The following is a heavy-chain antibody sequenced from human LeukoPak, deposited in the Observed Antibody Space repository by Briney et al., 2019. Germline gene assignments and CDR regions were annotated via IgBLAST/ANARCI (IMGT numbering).Heavy chain of an antibody. CDR3: AREEDYYDSSGYYNWFDP. Sequence: SETLSLTCTVSGGSISSYYWSWIRQPPGKGLEWIGYIYYSGSTNYNPPLKSRVTISVDTSKNQFSLKLSSVTAADTAVYYCAREEDYYDSSGYYNWFDPWGQGTLVTVSS. CDR2: IYYSGST. V-gene: IGHV4-59*01. D-gene: IGHD3-22*01. J-gene: IGHJ5*02. CDR1: GGSISSYY.